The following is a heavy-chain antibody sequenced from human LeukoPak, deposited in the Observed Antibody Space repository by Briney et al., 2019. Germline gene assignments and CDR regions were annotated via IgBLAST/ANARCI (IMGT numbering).Heavy chain of an antibody. Sequence: ASVKVSCKASGYTFISYGISWVRQAPGQGLEWMGWINPNSGGTNYAQKFQGRVTMTRDTSISTAYMELSRLRSDDTAVYYCANSHYTLYYFDYWGQGTLVTVSS. J-gene: IGHJ4*02. CDR2: INPNSGGT. CDR1: GYTFISYG. V-gene: IGHV1-2*02. D-gene: IGHD3-3*01. CDR3: ANSHYTLYYFDY.